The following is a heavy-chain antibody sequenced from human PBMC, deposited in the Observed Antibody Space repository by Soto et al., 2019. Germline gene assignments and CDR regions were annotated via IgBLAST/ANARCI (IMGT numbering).Heavy chain of an antibody. D-gene: IGHD3-10*01. CDR2: ISYDGSNK. CDR3: AKVPSSPELNDSPVDY. CDR1: GFTFSSYG. V-gene: IGHV3-30*18. Sequence: GSLRLSCAASGFTFSSYGMHWVRQAPGKGLEWVAVISYDGSNKYYADSVKGRFTISRDNSKNTLYLQMNSLRAEDTAVYYCAKVPSSPELNDSPVDYWGQGTLVTVSS. J-gene: IGHJ4*02.